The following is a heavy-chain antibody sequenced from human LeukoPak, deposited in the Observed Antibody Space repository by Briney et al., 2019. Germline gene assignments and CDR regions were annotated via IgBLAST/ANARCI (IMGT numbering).Heavy chain of an antibody. D-gene: IGHD3-10*01. CDR2: IYTRGST. V-gene: IGHV4-4*07. CDR1: GRSFTTHY. J-gene: IGHJ5*02. Sequence: PSETPSLTCTVSGRSFTTHYWSWIRQPPGKGLEGIGRIYTRGSTNYNPSLKSRVTMSVDTSKNQFSLKLSSVTAADTAVYYCARETNPMVRGVIASNWFDPWGQGTLVTVSS. CDR3: ARETNPMVRGVIASNWFDP.